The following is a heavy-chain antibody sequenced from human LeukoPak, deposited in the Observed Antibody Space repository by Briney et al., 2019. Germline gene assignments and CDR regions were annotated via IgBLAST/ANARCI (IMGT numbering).Heavy chain of an antibody. CDR2: IYHSGST. CDR3: ARGTLRGLGEFYY. J-gene: IGHJ4*02. CDR1: GYSISSGYF. Sequence: SGTLSLTCTVSGYSISSGYFWGWIRQPPGRGLEWIGNIYHSGSTYYNPSLKSRVTISVDTSKNQFSLKLSSVTAADTAVYYCARGTLRGLGEFYYWGQGTLVTVSS. D-gene: IGHD3-10*01. V-gene: IGHV4-38-2*02.